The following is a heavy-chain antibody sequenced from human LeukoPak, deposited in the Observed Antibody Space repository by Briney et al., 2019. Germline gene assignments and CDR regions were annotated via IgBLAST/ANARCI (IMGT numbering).Heavy chain of an antibody. Sequence: PGGALRLSCAASGFTFSSYGMHWVRQAPGKGLEWVAFIRYDGSNKYYADSVKGRFTISRDNSKNTLYLQMNSLRAEDTAVYYCVKDKSSWSRVGHYYGMDVWGQGTTVTVSS. CDR1: GFTFSSYG. CDR2: IRYDGSNK. J-gene: IGHJ6*02. V-gene: IGHV3-30*02. D-gene: IGHD6-13*01. CDR3: VKDKSSWSRVGHYYGMDV.